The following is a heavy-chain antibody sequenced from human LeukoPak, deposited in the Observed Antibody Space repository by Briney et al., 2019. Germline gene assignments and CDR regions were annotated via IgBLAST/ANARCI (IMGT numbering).Heavy chain of an antibody. Sequence: PSETLSLTCTVSGGSISSSSYYWGWIRQPPGKGLEWIGSIYYSGSTYYNPSLKSRVTISVDTSKNQFSLKLSSVTAADTAVYYCARETSWVAATAARAQNWFDPWGQGTLVTVSS. CDR3: ARETSWVAATAARAQNWFDP. V-gene: IGHV4-39*07. J-gene: IGHJ5*02. CDR1: GGSISSSSYY. D-gene: IGHD2-15*01. CDR2: IYYSGST.